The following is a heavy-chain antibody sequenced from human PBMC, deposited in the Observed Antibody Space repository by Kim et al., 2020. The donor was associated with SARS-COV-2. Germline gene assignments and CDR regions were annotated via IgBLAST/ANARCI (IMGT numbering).Heavy chain of an antibody. Sequence: GGSLRLSCAASGFTFSSYGMHWVRQAPGKGLEWVAVISYDGSNKYYADSVKGRFTISRDNSKNTLYLQMNSLRAEDTAVYYCAKTLPYSSGWYHVGYFDYWGQGTLVTVSS. CDR2: ISYDGSNK. CDR3: AKTLPYSSGWYHVGYFDY. J-gene: IGHJ4*02. CDR1: GFTFSSYG. D-gene: IGHD6-19*01. V-gene: IGHV3-30*18.